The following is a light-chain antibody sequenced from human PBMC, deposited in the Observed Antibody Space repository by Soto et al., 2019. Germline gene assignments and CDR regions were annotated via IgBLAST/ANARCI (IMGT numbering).Light chain of an antibody. CDR1: QTGSNSY. Sequence: IVLTQSPGTLSLSPGERATLSCRASQTGSNSYLAWYQQKSAQAPRLLIYGVSIRATGIPDRFSGSGSGTEFTLTISRLEPEDFAVYFCQQYGYSQWTFGQGTKVDIK. J-gene: IGKJ1*01. V-gene: IGKV3-20*01. CDR2: GVS. CDR3: QQYGYSQWT.